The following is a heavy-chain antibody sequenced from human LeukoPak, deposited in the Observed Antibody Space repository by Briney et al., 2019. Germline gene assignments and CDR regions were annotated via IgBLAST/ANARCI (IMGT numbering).Heavy chain of an antibody. J-gene: IGHJ4*02. CDR3: ARGGLVVTASI. CDR1: GGSISSYY. Sequence: KASETLSLTCTVSGGSISSYYLNWIRQPPGKGLEWVGHIYYSGSTSYNPSLKSRVTISVDTSKNQFSLRLDSVTAADTAVYYCARGGLVVTASIWGQGTLVTVSS. CDR2: IYYSGST. V-gene: IGHV4-59*01. D-gene: IGHD2-21*02.